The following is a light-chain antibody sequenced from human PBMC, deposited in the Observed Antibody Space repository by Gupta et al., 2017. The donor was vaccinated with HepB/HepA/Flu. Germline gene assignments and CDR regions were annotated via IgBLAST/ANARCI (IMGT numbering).Light chain of an antibody. J-gene: IGLJ2*01. CDR3: QSYDSSLSGVI. CDR2: GNS. V-gene: IGLV1-40*01. CDR1: SSNIGAGYD. Sequence: QSVLTQPPSVSGAPGQRVTISCSGSSSNIGAGYDVHWYRQLPGTAPKLLIYGNSNRPSGVPDRFSGSKSGTSASLAITGLQAEDEADYYCQSYDSSLSGVIFGGGTKVTVL.